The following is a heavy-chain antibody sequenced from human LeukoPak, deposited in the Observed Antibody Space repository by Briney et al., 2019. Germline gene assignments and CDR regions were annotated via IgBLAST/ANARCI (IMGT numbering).Heavy chain of an antibody. CDR2: IRYDGSNK. D-gene: IGHD3-22*01. J-gene: IGHJ4*02. CDR3: AKDPTHYRVWDYYETIGLSY. V-gene: IGHV3-30*02. Sequence: GSLRLSCAASGFTFSSYGMHWVRQAPGKGLEWVIFIRYDGSNKYYADSVKGRFTISRDNSKNTLNLHMNSLRAEDTAVYYCAKDPTHYRVWDYYETIGLSYWGQGTLVTVSS. CDR1: GFTFSSYG.